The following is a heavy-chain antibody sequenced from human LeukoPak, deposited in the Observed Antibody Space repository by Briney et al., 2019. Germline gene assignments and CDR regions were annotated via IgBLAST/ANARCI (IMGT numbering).Heavy chain of an antibody. CDR1: GYTFSSYS. Sequence: GGSLRLSCAASGYTFSSYSMNWVRQAPGKGLEWGSYISGSSSTIYYADSVKGRFTISRDNGKNTLYLQMNSLRAEDSALYYCARGGRGSAAVVAPRSFDIWGQGTMVTVSS. CDR3: ARGGRGSAAVVAPRSFDI. D-gene: IGHD3-22*01. V-gene: IGHV3-48*01. CDR2: ISGSSSTI. J-gene: IGHJ3*02.